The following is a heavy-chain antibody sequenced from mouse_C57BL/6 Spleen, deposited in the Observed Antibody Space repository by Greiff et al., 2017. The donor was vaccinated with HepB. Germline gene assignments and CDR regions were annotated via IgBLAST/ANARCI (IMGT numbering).Heavy chain of an antibody. D-gene: IGHD1-1*01. Sequence: VQLQQSGPELVKPGASVKISCKASGYAFSSSWMNWVKQRPGKGLEWIGRIYPGDGDTNYNGKFKGKATLTADKSSSTAYMQLSSLTSEDSAVYFCARQGFITNAMDYWGQGTSVTVSS. J-gene: IGHJ4*01. CDR1: GYAFSSSW. CDR2: IYPGDGDT. CDR3: ARQGFITNAMDY. V-gene: IGHV1-82*01.